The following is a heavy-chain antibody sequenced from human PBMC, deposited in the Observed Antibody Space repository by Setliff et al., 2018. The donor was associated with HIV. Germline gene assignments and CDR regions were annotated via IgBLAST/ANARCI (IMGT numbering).Heavy chain of an antibody. J-gene: IGHJ3*02. CDR3: ARMRGGPHDAFDI. CDR2: MSTDNGNT. Sequence: WASVKVSCKASGYTFTSYGISWVRQAPGQGLEWMGWMSTDNGNTNYAQKVQGRVTMTTDTGTRTAYMELRSLRSDDTAMYYCARMRGGPHDAFDIWGQGTMVTVSS. CDR1: GYTFTSYG. V-gene: IGHV1-18*01. D-gene: IGHD2-15*01.